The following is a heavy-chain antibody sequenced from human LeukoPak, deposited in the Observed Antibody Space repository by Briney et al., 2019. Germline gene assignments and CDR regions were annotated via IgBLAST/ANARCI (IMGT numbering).Heavy chain of an antibody. V-gene: IGHV1-2*04. D-gene: IGHD6-19*01. CDR2: INPNSGGT. CDR1: GYTFTGYY. J-gene: IGHJ4*02. Sequence: ASVKVSCKASGYTFTGYYMHWVRQAPGQGLEWMGWINPNSGGTNYAQKFQGWVTMTRDTSISTAYMELSRLRSDDTAVYYCARAGGGSFYSSGWLDFDYWGQGTLVTVSS. CDR3: ARAGGGSFYSSGWLDFDY.